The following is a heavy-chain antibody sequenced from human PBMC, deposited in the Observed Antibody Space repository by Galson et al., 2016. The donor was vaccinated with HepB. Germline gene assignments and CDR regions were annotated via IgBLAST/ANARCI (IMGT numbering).Heavy chain of an antibody. D-gene: IGHD4-11*01. CDR2: IYHSGTA. CDR1: GGSFSGSY. V-gene: IGHV4-34*01. Sequence: SETLSLTCAVYGGSFSGSYWSWLRQSPGKGLEWIGEIYHSGTANYNPSLKSRVTMSVATSKSQFSLKLRSVTAADTAVYYCAGQAVYYSNNNWFDPWGQGNLVTVSA. J-gene: IGHJ5*02. CDR3: AGQAVYYSNNNWFDP.